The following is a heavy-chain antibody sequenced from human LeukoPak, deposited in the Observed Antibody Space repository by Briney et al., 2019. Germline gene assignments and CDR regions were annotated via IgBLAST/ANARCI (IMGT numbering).Heavy chain of an antibody. CDR2: ISSSGSTI. V-gene: IGHV3-11*01. J-gene: IGHJ3*02. Sequence: GGSLRLSCAASGFTFSDYYMSWIRQAPGKGLEWVSYISSSGSTIYYADSVKGRFTISRDNAKNLLYLQMNSLRAEDTAVYYCARDTTNCGGDCNAFDIWGQGTMVTVSS. CDR3: ARDTTNCGGDCNAFDI. D-gene: IGHD2-21*02. CDR1: GFTFSDYY.